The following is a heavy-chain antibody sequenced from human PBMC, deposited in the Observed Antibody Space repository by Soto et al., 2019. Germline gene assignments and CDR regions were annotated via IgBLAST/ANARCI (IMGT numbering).Heavy chain of an antibody. J-gene: IGHJ3*02. Sequence: GGSLRLSCAASGVTFSSYSMNWVRQDPGKGLEWVSYISSSSSTIYYADSVKGRFTISRDNAKNSLYLQMNSLRAEDTAVYYCARVGKYYDILTGYNNDAFDIWGQGTMVTVSS. CDR2: ISSSSSTI. V-gene: IGHV3-48*01. CDR1: GVTFSSYS. CDR3: ARVGKYYDILTGYNNDAFDI. D-gene: IGHD3-9*01.